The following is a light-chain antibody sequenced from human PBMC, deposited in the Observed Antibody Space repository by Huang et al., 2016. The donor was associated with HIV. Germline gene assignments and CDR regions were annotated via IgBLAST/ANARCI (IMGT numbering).Light chain of an antibody. CDR2: AAS. Sequence: ETVMTQSPVTLSVSPGDRASLSCRSSQIVSSHLTWYQQKPGQAPRLLIYAASTRATVVPARISGSGAGTEFTLTISNLQSEDSAVYYCQQYNDFRSTFGPGTRVEIK. CDR3: QQYNDFRST. CDR1: QIVSSH. V-gene: IGKV3-15*01. J-gene: IGKJ3*01.